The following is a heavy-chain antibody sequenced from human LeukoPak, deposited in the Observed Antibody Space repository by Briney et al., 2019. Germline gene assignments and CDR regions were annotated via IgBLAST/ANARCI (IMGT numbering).Heavy chain of an antibody. CDR1: GGSISSYY. D-gene: IGHD3-16*02. J-gene: IGHJ4*02. V-gene: IGHV4-59*01. Sequence: SETLSLTCTVSGGSISSYYWSWIRQPPGKGLEWIGYIYYSGSTNYNPSLKSRVTISVDTSKNQFSLKLSSVTAADTAVYYCARENYDYVWGSYRYEYYFDYWGQGTLVTVSS. CDR2: IYYSGST. CDR3: ARENYDYVWGSYRYEYYFDY.